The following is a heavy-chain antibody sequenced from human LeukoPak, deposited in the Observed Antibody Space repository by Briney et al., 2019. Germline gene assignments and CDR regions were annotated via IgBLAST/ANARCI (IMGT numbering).Heavy chain of an antibody. Sequence: GGSLRLSCAASGFTFSSYGMHWVRQAPGEGLEWVAVISYDGSNKYYADSVKGRFTIARDNSKNTVYLQMNSLRAEDTAVYYCATQIAAAGILDYWGQGTLVTVSS. D-gene: IGHD6-13*01. J-gene: IGHJ4*02. CDR1: GFTFSSYG. CDR3: ATQIAAAGILDY. CDR2: ISYDGSNK. V-gene: IGHV3-30*03.